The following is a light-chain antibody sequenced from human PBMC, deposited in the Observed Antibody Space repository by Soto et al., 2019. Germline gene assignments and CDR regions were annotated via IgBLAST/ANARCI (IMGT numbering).Light chain of an antibody. CDR3: CSYTLRSTLV. CDR2: EVT. Sequence: QSALTQPASVSGSPGQSITISCTGTNTDIGGYNYVSWYQQHPGKAPKLIIYEVTNRPSEVSTRFSGSKSGNTASLTISGLQVQDEADYYCCSYTLRSTLVFGGGTKVTVL. J-gene: IGLJ2*01. CDR1: NTDIGGYNY. V-gene: IGLV2-14*01.